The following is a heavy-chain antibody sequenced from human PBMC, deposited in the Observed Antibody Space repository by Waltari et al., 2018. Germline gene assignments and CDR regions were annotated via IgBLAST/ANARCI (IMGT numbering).Heavy chain of an antibody. CDR2: ISSSSSYI. CDR1: GFTFSSYS. V-gene: IGHV3-21*01. Sequence: EVQLVESGGGLVKPGGSLRLSCAVSGFTFSSYSMNWFRQAPGKGLEWVSSISSSSSYIYYADSAKGRFTISRDNAKNSLYLQMNSLRAEDTAVYYCARDLYDYVWGSYRFFDYWGQGTLVTVSS. CDR3: ARDLYDYVWGSYRFFDY. J-gene: IGHJ4*02. D-gene: IGHD3-16*02.